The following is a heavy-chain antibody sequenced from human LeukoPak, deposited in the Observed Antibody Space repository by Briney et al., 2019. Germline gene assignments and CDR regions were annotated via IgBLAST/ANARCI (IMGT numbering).Heavy chain of an antibody. CDR3: AKDHGTNVYDPFDY. Sequence: GGSLRLSCAVSGFNFRSHAMSWVRQAPGKGLEWVSVISNGGAGTYYADSVKGRFTISRDNSKSTLYLQMSSLRAEDTAVYYCAKDHGTNVYDPFDYWGQGTLVTVSS. CDR1: GFNFRSHA. J-gene: IGHJ4*02. CDR2: ISNGGAGT. D-gene: IGHD2-8*01. V-gene: IGHV3-23*01.